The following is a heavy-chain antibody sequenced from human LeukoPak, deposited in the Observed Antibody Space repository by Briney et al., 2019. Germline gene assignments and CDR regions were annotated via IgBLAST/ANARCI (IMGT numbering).Heavy chain of an antibody. D-gene: IGHD3-3*01. CDR2: ISSSSSYI. Sequence: GGSLRLSCAASGFTFSSYSMNWVRQAPGKGLEWVSSISSSSSYIYYADSVKGRFTISRDNSKNTLYLQMNSLRAEDTAVYYCAKDYWEWSRVSWGQGTLVTVSS. CDR1: GFTFSSYS. J-gene: IGHJ5*02. V-gene: IGHV3-21*04. CDR3: AKDYWEWSRVS.